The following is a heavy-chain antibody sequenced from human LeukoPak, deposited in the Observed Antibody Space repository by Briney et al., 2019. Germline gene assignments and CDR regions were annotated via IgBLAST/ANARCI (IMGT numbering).Heavy chain of an antibody. CDR3: ARGGMAGTATFYYYYYMDV. J-gene: IGHJ6*03. CDR2: ISAYNGNT. D-gene: IGHD6-19*01. CDR1: GYTFTSYG. Sequence: ASVKVSCKASGYTFTSYGISWVRQAPGQGLEWMGWISAYNGNTNYAQKLQGRVTMTTDTSTSTAYMELRSLRSDDTAVYYCARGGMAGTATFYYYYYMDVWGKGTTVTVSS. V-gene: IGHV1-18*01.